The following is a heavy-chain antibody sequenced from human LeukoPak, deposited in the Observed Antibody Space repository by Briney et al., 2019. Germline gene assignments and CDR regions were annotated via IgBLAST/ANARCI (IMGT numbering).Heavy chain of an antibody. V-gene: IGHV3-48*01. D-gene: IGHD5-18*01. CDR3: ARDARQLWLSGHFDY. J-gene: IGHJ4*02. CDR2: ISSSSSTI. CDR1: GFTFSSYS. Sequence: SGGSLRLSCAASGFTFSSYSMNWVRQAPGKGLEWVSYISSSSSTIYYADSVKGRFTISRDNAKNSLYLQMNSLRAEDTAVYYCARDARQLWLSGHFDYWGQGTLVTVSS.